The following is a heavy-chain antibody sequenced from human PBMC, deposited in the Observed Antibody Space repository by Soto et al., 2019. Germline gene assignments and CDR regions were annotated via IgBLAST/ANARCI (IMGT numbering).Heavy chain of an antibody. J-gene: IGHJ5*02. CDR3: ARDRANWFDP. CDR2: IWYDGSKK. CDR1: GFTYTNYG. Sequence: QVQVVESGGGVVQPGRSLRLSCAVSGFTYTNYGMHWVRQAPGKGLEWVAVIWYDGSKKYYLDSVKGRFTISRDNSKNTLDLEMNDVRAEDTAVYYWARDRANWFDPWGQGTLVTVSS. V-gene: IGHV3-33*01.